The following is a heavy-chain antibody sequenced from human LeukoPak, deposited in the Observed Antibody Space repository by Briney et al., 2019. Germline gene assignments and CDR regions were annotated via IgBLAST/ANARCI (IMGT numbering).Heavy chain of an antibody. CDR2: IKQDGSTK. V-gene: IGHV3-7*01. D-gene: IGHD3-16*01. Sequence: GGSLRLSCAASGFTFANSWIAWVRQAPGKGLEWVANIKQDGSTKHYADSLKGRFTISRDNPKNSLFLQMNNLRADDTTIYYCTRDTIGGLDYWGQGILVT. J-gene: IGHJ4*02. CDR3: TRDTIGGLDY. CDR1: GFTFANSW.